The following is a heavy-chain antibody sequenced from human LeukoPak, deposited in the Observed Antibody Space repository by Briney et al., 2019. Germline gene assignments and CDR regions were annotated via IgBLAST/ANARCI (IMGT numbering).Heavy chain of an antibody. CDR2: IWYDGSNK. D-gene: IGHD2-21*02. V-gene: IGHV3-33*01. CDR3: ARVGVVVTSLVYYYYYMDV. Sequence: PGRSLRLSCAASGFTFSSYGMHWVRQAPGKGLEWVAVIWYDGSNKYYADSVKGRFTIYRDNSKNTLYLQMNSLRAEDTAVYYCARVGVVVTSLVYYYYYMDVWGKGTTVTVSS. J-gene: IGHJ6*03. CDR1: GFTFSSYG.